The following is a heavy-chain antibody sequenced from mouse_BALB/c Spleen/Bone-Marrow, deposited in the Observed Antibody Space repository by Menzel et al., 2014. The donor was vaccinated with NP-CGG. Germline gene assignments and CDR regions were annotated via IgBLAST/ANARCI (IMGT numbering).Heavy chain of an antibody. J-gene: IGHJ1*01. V-gene: IGHV1S22*01. Sequence: LKESGSELVRPGASVKLSCKASGYTFTSYWMHWVKQRPGQGLEWIGNIYPGSGSTNYDEKFKSKATLTVDTSSSTAYMQLSSLTSEDSAVYYCTRGITTAYWYFDVWGAGTTVTVSS. D-gene: IGHD2-4*01. CDR1: GYTFTSYW. CDR3: TRGITTAYWYFDV. CDR2: IYPGSGST.